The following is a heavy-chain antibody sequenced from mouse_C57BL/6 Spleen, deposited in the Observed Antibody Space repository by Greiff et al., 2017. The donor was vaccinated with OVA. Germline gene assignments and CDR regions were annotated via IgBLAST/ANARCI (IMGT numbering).Heavy chain of an antibody. D-gene: IGHD4-1*01. J-gene: IGHJ1*03. CDR2: IFPGDGDT. Sequence: QVQLVGSGAELVKPGGSMEISCKASGYAFSSYWVDWGKQRPGKGLEWIGKIFPGDGDTNYNGKFKGKATLTADKTSSTAYMQLSSLTSEDSAVYFCASCLGRGGYWYFDVWGTGTTVTVSS. V-gene: IGHV1-80*01. CDR3: ASCLGRGGYWYFDV. CDR1: GYAFSSYW.